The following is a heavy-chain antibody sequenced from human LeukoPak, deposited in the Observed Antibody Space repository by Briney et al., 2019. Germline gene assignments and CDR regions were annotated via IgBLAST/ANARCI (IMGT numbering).Heavy chain of an antibody. CDR2: ISSNGGST. CDR1: GFTFDDYA. D-gene: IGHD3-16*01. V-gene: IGHV3-64*01. Sequence: GRSLSLSCAASGFTFDDYAMHWVRQAPGKGLEYVSAISSNGGSTYYANSVKGRFTISRDNSKNTLCLQMGSLRAEDMAVYYCARVKGGASDYWGQGTLVTVSS. J-gene: IGHJ4*02. CDR3: ARVKGGASDY.